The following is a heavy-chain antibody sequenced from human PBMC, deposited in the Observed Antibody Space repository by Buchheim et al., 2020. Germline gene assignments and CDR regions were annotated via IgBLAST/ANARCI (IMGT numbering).Heavy chain of an antibody. D-gene: IGHD1-7*01. J-gene: IGHJ4*02. CDR2: ISYDGSNK. V-gene: IGHV3-30-3*01. CDR1: GFTFSNYA. Sequence: QVQLVESGGAVVQPGRSLRLSCAASGFTFSNYAMHWVRQAPGKGLEWVAVISYDGSNKYYADSVKGRFTISRDNSKNTLYLQMNSLRAEDTAVYYCAREIPDWNYVFGYWGQGTL. CDR3: AREIPDWNYVFGY.